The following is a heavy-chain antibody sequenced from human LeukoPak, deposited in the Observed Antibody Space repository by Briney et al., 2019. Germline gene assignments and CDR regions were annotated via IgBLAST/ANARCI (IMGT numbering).Heavy chain of an antibody. D-gene: IGHD6-25*01. CDR2: IYHSGST. CDR1: GGSISSGGYS. J-gene: IGHJ2*01. Sequence: SETLSLTCAVSGGSISSGGYSWSWIRQPPGKGLEWIGYIYHSGSTYYNPSLKSRVTMSVDRSKNQFSLKLSSVTAADTAVYYCARDSRMYSIGWPRGYWYFDLWGRGTLVTVSS. V-gene: IGHV4-30-2*01. CDR3: ARDSRMYSIGWPRGYWYFDL.